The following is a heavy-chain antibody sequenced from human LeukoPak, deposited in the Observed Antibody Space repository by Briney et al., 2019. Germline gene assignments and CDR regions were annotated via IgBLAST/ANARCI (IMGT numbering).Heavy chain of an antibody. Sequence: PGGSLRLSCAASGFTFSSYAMSWVRQAPGKGLEWVSAISGSGSSTYYADSVKGRFTISRDNSKNTLYLQMNSLRAEDTAVYYCAKSAAGPLWYYYGMDVWGQGTTVTVSS. CDR2: ISGSGSST. V-gene: IGHV3-23*01. D-gene: IGHD6-13*01. CDR1: GFTFSSYA. CDR3: AKSAAGPLWYYYGMDV. J-gene: IGHJ6*02.